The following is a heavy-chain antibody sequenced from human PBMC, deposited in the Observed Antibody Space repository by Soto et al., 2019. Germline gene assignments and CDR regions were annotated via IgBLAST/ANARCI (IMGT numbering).Heavy chain of an antibody. CDR1: GASVSSGRYY. J-gene: IGHJ5*02. V-gene: IGHV4-61*01. CDR3: ARHQRGYCSSTSCPGWFDP. Sequence: PSETLSLTCTVSGASVSSGRYYWSWIRQPPGKGLEWIGYIFYNWNTNYNPSLKSRVTMSVETSKNQFSLKLSSVTAADTAVYYCARHQRGYCSSTSCPGWFDPWGQGTLVTVSS. CDR2: IFYNWNT. D-gene: IGHD2-2*01.